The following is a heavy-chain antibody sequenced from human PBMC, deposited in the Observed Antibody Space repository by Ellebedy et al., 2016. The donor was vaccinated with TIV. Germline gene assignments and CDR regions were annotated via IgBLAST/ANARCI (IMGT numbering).Heavy chain of an antibody. J-gene: IGHJ4*02. Sequence: SETLSLXXTVSGGSISSSSYYWGWIRQPPGKGLEWIGSIYYSGSTYYNPSLKSRVTISVDTSKNQFSLKLSSVTAADTAVYYCARDAKPIVVVPAAEYYFDYWGQGTLVTVSS. V-gene: IGHV4-39*07. CDR3: ARDAKPIVVVPAAEYYFDY. CDR2: IYYSGST. D-gene: IGHD2-2*01. CDR1: GGSISSSSYY.